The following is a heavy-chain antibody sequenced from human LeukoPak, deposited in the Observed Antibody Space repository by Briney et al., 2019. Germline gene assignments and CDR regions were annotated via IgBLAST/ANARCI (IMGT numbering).Heavy chain of an antibody. Sequence: PSETLSLTCTVSGGSISSYYWSWIRQPAGKGLEWIGRIYTSGSTNYNPSLKSQVTISLDTSKNQFSLKLSSVTAADTAVYYCARIYSSSWYNPYYYYGMDVWGQGTTVTVSS. D-gene: IGHD6-13*01. CDR3: ARIYSSSWYNPYYYYGMDV. J-gene: IGHJ6*02. V-gene: IGHV4-4*07. CDR2: IYTSGST. CDR1: GGSISSYY.